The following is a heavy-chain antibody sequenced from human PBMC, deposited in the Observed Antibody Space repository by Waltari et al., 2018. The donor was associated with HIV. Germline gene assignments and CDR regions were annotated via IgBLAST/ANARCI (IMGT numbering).Heavy chain of an antibody. CDR2: ITSGSDTI. CDR3: ARSGSGYGSSWSLDY. Sequence: EVQLVESGGGLVQPAGSLRLSCAASGFPFSSYSMTWVRHAPGKGLIWVAYITSGSDTIYYADSVKGRFTVSRDNAKNSLYLQMNSLRDGDTAVYYCARSGSGYGSSWSLDYWGQGSLVTVSS. J-gene: IGHJ4*02. D-gene: IGHD6-13*01. V-gene: IGHV3-48*02. CDR1: GFPFSSYS.